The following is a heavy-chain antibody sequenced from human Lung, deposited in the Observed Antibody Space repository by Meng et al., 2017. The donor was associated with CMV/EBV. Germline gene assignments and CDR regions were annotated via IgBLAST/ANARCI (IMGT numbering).Heavy chain of an antibody. Sequence: SGFTVEDYGMSWGRQAPGKGLEWVSGINWNGGSTGYADSVKGRFTISRDNAKNSLYLQMNSLRAEDTALYYCARGDNWNYEGGAFDIWGQGTMVTVSS. D-gene: IGHD1-7*01. J-gene: IGHJ3*02. CDR3: ARGDNWNYEGGAFDI. CDR1: GFTVEDYG. V-gene: IGHV3-20*03. CDR2: INWNGGST.